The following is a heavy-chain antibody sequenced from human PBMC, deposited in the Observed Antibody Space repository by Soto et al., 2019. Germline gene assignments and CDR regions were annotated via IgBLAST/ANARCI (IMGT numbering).Heavy chain of an antibody. J-gene: IGHJ6*02. CDR2: ISGYNGNT. Sequence: QVQLVESGAEVKKPGASVKVSCKASGYTFTNYGISWVRQAPGQGLEWMGWISGYNGNTKYAQKFQGRVTMTTDTPTNTAYMDLRSLRSDDTAVEYCARDREDYYHYGMDVWGQGTTVTVS. CDR1: GYTFTNYG. V-gene: IGHV1-18*04. CDR3: ARDREDYYHYGMDV.